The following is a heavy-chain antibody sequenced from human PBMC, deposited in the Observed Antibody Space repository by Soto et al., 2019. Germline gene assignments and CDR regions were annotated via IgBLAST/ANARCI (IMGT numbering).Heavy chain of an antibody. CDR2: IYYSGST. CDR3: ASIAAAGTGDAFDV. Sequence: SETLSLTCTVSGGSISSSSYYWGWIRQPPGKGLEWIGSIYYSGSTYYNPSLKSRVTISVDTSKNQFSLKLSSVTAADTAVYYCASIAAAGTGDAFDVWGQGTMVTVSS. J-gene: IGHJ3*01. V-gene: IGHV4-39*01. D-gene: IGHD6-13*01. CDR1: GGSISSSSYY.